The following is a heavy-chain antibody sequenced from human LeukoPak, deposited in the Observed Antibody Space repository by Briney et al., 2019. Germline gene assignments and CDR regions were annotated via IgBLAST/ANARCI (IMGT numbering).Heavy chain of an antibody. D-gene: IGHD3-10*01. CDR1: GGSISGSTSY. Sequence: SQTLSLTCTVSGGSISGSTSYWGWIRQSPGKGLEWIGLLNYSGTTYYNPSFKSRVSISIDRSRTQFSLKLSSVTAADTAFYYCSRYDSDTGDFDPWGQGTLVTISS. CDR2: LNYSGTT. J-gene: IGHJ5*02. V-gene: IGHV4-39*07. CDR3: SRYDSDTGDFDP.